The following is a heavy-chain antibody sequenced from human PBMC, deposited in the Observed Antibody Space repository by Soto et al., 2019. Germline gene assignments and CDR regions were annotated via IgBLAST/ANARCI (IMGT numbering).Heavy chain of an antibody. CDR1: GYTFTDFG. CDR2: ISGLDGDR. V-gene: IGHV1-18*01. CDR3: ARDYDRWGDDWFDP. Sequence: QVHLVQSGGEMKKLGASVKVSCKASGYTFTDFGISWVRQAPGQGLEWMGWISGLDGDRNYAQKFQGRVTLTTDTSATTAYMELRSLTSDDADIYYGARDYDRWGDDWFDPWGQGTLVTVSS. J-gene: IGHJ5*02. D-gene: IGHD3-16*01.